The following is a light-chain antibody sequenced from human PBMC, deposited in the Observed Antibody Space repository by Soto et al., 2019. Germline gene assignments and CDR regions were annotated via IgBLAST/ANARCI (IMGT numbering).Light chain of an antibody. CDR3: QQYGSSPWK. CDR2: GAS. V-gene: IGKV3-20*01. Sequence: EIVLTQSPGTLSLSPGERATLSCRASQSVSSSYLAWYQQKPGQAPRLLIYGASIRATGIPDRFSGSGSGTDFTLTISRLEPEDFAVYYCQQYGSSPWKFGQGTKVEIK. J-gene: IGKJ1*01. CDR1: QSVSSSY.